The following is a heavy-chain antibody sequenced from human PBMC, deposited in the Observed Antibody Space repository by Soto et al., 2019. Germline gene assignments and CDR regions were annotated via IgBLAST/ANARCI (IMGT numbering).Heavy chain of an antibody. CDR3: AREASIVGATRGWFDP. CDR2: IIPIFGTA. D-gene: IGHD1-26*01. CDR1: GGTFSSYA. Sequence: QVQLVQSGAEVKKPGSSVTVSCKASGGTFSSYAISWVRQAPGQGLEWMGGIIPIFGTANYAQKFQGRVTITADESTSTAYMELSSLRSEDTAVYYCAREASIVGATRGWFDPWGQGTLVTVSS. V-gene: IGHV1-69*01. J-gene: IGHJ5*02.